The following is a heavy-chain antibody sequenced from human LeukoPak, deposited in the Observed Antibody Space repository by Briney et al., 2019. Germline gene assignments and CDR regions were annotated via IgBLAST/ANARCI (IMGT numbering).Heavy chain of an antibody. J-gene: IGHJ4*02. CDR3: AAIAARPGVDY. CDR2: TRNKANSYTT. CDR1: GFTSSDHY. Sequence: GGSRRLSCAASGFTSSDHYMDGVRHAPGKGREWVGRTRNKANSYTTEFAASVKGRFTISRDDSKNSLYLQMNSLKTAETAVYFCAAIAARPGVDYWGQRALGTVSS. D-gene: IGHD6-6*01. V-gene: IGHV3-72*01.